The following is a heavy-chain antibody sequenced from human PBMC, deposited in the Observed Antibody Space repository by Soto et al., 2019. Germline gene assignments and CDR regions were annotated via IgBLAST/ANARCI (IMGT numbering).Heavy chain of an antibody. J-gene: IGHJ4*02. CDR2: IYYSGST. D-gene: IGHD5-12*01. CDR1: GGSISSYY. Sequence: SETLSLTCTVSGGSISSYYWYWIRQPPGKGLEWIGYIYYSGSTHYNPSLKRRVTISVDTSKNQFSLKLSPVTAADTAVYYCARGQRSGYHDYWGQGTLVTVSS. V-gene: IGHV4-59*01. CDR3: ARGQRSGYHDY.